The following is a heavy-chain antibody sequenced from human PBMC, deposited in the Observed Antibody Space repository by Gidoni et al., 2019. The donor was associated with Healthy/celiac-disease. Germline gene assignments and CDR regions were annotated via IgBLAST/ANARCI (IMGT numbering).Heavy chain of an antibody. CDR2: IIPIFGTA. J-gene: IGHJ6*02. CDR1: GGTFSSYA. CDR3: ARMHDILTGSYYYYYGMDV. Sequence: QVQLVQSGAEVKKPGSSVKVSCKASGGTFSSYAISWVRQAPGQGLEWMGGIIPIFGTANYAQKFQGRVTITADESTSTAYMELSSLRSEDTAVYYCARMHDILTGSYYYYYGMDVWGQGTTVTVSS. D-gene: IGHD3-9*01. V-gene: IGHV1-69*01.